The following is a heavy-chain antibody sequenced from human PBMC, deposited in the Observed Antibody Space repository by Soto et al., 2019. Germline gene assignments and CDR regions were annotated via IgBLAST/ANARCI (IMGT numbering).Heavy chain of an antibody. V-gene: IGHV3-9*01. Sequence: EVQLVESGGGLVQPGRSLRLSCAASGFIFDEYAMHWVRQTPGKGLEWVSGITWNSGRLGYADSAKGRFIISRDNANNSLYLQMNSLRAEDTALYYCAKWIDFYGDRFDYWGQGTLVTVSS. CDR2: ITWNSGRL. CDR1: GFIFDEYA. CDR3: AKWIDFYGDRFDY. J-gene: IGHJ4*02. D-gene: IGHD4-17*01.